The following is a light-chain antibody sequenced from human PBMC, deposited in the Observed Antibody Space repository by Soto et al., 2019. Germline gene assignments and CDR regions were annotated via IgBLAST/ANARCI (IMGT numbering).Light chain of an antibody. CDR2: RND. CDR1: SSNIGRNY. V-gene: IGLV1-47*01. CDR3: AAWDDSLSGLYV. Sequence: QSVLTQPPSASGTPGQRVTISCSGSSSNIGRNYVYWYQQLPGTAPKLLIHRNDQRPSGVPDRLSGSKSGTSASLAISGLRSEDEADYYCAAWDDSLSGLYVFGTGTKATVL. J-gene: IGLJ1*01.